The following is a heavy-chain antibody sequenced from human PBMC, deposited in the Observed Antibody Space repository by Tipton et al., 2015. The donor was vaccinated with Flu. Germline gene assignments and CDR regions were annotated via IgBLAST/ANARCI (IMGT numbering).Heavy chain of an antibody. J-gene: IGHJ6*03. CDR2: IYYSGST. D-gene: IGHD1-1*01. CDR1: GGSISSYY. V-gene: IGHV4-59*01. Sequence: TLSLTCTVSGGSISSYYWSWIRQPPGKGLEWIGYIYYSGSTNYNPSLKSRVTISVDTSKNQFSLKLSSVTAADTAVYYCARSKNTRDDYYYYMDVWGKGTTVTVSS. CDR3: ARSKNTRDDYYYYMDV.